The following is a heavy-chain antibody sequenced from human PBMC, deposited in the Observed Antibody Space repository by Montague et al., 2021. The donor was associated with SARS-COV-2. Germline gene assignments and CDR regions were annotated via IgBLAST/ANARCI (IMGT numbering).Heavy chain of an antibody. Sequence: SETLSLTCAVYGGSFSGYHWSWIRQPPGKGLEWIGEINHSGSTNYNPSLKSRVTISVDTSRNQFSLKLSSVTAADTAVYYCARGGRQWLVIDPRYYFDYWGQGNLVTVSS. CDR2: INHSGST. D-gene: IGHD6-19*01. J-gene: IGHJ4*01. CDR1: GGSFSGYH. V-gene: IGHV4-34*01. CDR3: ARGGRQWLVIDPRYYFDY.